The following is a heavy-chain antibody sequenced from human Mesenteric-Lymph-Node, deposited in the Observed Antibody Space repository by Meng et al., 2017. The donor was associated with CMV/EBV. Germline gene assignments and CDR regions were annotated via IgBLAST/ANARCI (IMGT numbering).Heavy chain of an antibody. CDR3: ARRKGYCSSTSCYSPRFDP. D-gene: IGHD2-2*01. CDR2: INHSGST. CDR1: SFSCYY. V-gene: IGHV4-34*01. Sequence: SFSCYYSNRIRQPPGKGLEWIGEINHSGSTNYNPSLKSRVTISVDTSKNQFSLKLSSLTAADTAVYYCARRKGYCSSTSCYSPRFDPWGQGTLVTVSS. J-gene: IGHJ5*02.